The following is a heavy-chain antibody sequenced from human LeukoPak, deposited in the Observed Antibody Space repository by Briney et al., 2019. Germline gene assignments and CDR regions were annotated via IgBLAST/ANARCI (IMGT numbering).Heavy chain of an antibody. Sequence: SETLSLTCTVSGGSISSYYWSWIRQPPGKGLEWMGYIYYSGSTNYNPSLKSRVTISVDTSKNQFSLKLSSVTAADTAVYYCARDRVRGNSNPFFDYWGQGTLVTVSS. CDR3: ARDRVRGNSNPFFDY. J-gene: IGHJ4*02. V-gene: IGHV4-59*01. CDR2: IYYSGST. CDR1: GGSISSYY. D-gene: IGHD4-11*01.